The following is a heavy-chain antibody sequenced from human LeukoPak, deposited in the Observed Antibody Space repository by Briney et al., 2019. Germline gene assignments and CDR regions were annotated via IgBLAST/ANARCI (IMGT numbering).Heavy chain of an antibody. V-gene: IGHV4-59*01. D-gene: IGHD5-18*01. CDR2: IYYSGST. J-gene: IGHJ2*01. CDR1: GGSISSYY. CDR3: ARYWGVQLWPHWYFDL. Sequence: SETLSLTCTVSGGSISSYYWCWFRPTPGKGPEWIGYIYYSGSTKYNPSLKSRVTISVDRSKNQFSLKLNSVTAADPAVYYCARYWGVQLWPHWYFDLWGRGSLVTVSS.